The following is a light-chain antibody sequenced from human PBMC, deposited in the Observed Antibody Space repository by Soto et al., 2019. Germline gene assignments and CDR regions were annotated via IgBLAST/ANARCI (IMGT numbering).Light chain of an antibody. CDR3: FSYAGMYTYV. V-gene: IGLV2-11*01. J-gene: IGLJ1*01. CDR2: DVN. Sequence: QSVLTQPASVSGSPGQSVTISCTGTSSDVGAFNYVSWYQQHPGKAPKLMIYDVNQRPSGVPDRFSGSKSGNTASLTISGLQAEDEADYYCFSYAGMYTYVFETGTKVTVL. CDR1: SSDVGAFNY.